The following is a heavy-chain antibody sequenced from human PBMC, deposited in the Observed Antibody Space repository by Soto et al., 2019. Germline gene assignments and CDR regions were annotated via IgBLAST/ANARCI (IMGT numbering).Heavy chain of an antibody. Sequence: SVKVSCKASGFTFTSSAVQWVRQARGQRLEWIGWIVVGSGNTNYAQKFQERVTTTRDMSTSTAYMELSSLRSEDTAVYYCAAVNRIVGATDNAFDIWGQGTMVTVSS. CDR2: IVVGSGNT. CDR1: GFTFTSSA. CDR3: AAVNRIVGATDNAFDI. J-gene: IGHJ3*02. D-gene: IGHD1-26*01. V-gene: IGHV1-58*01.